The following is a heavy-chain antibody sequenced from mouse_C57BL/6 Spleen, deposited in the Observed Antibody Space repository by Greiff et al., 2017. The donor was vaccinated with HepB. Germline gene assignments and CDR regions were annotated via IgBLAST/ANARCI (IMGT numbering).Heavy chain of an antibody. CDR3: ASLSKGASWFAY. V-gene: IGHV1-52*01. Sequence: QVQLQQSGAELVRPGSSVKLSCKASGYTFTSYWMHWVKQRPIQGLEWIGNIDPSDSETHYNQKFKDKATLTVDKSSSTAYMQLSSLTSEDSAVYYCASLSKGASWFAYWGQGTLVTVSA. CDR1: GYTFTSYW. CDR2: IDPSDSET. J-gene: IGHJ3*01. D-gene: IGHD2-5*01.